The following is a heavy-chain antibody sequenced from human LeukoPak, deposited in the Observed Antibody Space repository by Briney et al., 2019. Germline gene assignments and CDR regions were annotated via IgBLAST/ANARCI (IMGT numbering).Heavy chain of an antibody. D-gene: IGHD1-1*01. Sequence: SETLSLTCTVSGGSISSYYWSWIRQPPGKGLEWIGSIYHSGSTYYSPSLKSRVTISVDTSKNQFSLKLSSVTAADTAVYYCARLEPGFYYFDYWGQGTLVTVSS. CDR3: ARLEPGFYYFDY. V-gene: IGHV4-59*08. J-gene: IGHJ4*02. CDR2: IYHSGST. CDR1: GGSISSYY.